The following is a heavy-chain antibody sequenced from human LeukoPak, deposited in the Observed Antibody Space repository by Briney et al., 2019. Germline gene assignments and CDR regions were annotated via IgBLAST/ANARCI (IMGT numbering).Heavy chain of an antibody. CDR1: GGSISSYY. D-gene: IGHD3-10*01. V-gene: IGHV4-59*01. J-gene: IGHJ4*02. CDR2: IYYRVTS. Sequence: SETLSLTCTVSGGSISSYYWNWIRQPPGKGLEWIGYIYYRVTSDYNPSLKSRVTMSVDMSTRQISLKLSSVTAADTAVYYCARAVGGDGSGSLWGPGTLVTVSS. CDR3: ARAVGGDGSGSL.